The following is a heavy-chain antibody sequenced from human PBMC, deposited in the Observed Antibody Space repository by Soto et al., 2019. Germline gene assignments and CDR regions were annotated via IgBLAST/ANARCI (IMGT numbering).Heavy chain of an antibody. CDR3: AREEMATNFDY. V-gene: IGHV3-48*03. CDR1: GFTFSSYE. D-gene: IGHD5-12*01. CDR2: ISSSGSTI. J-gene: IGHJ4*02. Sequence: PGGSLRLSCAASGFTFSSYEMNWVRQAPGKGLEWVSYISSSGSTIYYADSVKGRFTISRDNAKNSLYLQMNSLRAEDTAVYYCAREEMATNFDYWGQGTLVTVSS.